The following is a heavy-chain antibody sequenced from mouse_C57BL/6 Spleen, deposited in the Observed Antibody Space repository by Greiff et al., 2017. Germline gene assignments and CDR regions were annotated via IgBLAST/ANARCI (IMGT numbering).Heavy chain of an antibody. V-gene: IGHV1-69*01. CDR1: GYTFTSYW. CDR3: ARYDGDYDYFDY. J-gene: IGHJ2*01. D-gene: IGHD2-3*01. Sequence: QVQLQQPGAELVMPGASVKLSCKASGYTFTSYWMHWVKQRPGQGLEWIGEIDPSDSDTNYNQKFKGKSTLTLDKSSSTAYMQLSSLTSEDSAVYYCARYDGDYDYFDYWGQGTTLTVSS. CDR2: IDPSDSDT.